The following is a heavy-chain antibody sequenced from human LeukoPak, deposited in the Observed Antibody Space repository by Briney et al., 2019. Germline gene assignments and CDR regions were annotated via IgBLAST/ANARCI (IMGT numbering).Heavy chain of an antibody. CDR2: ISSSGSTI. D-gene: IGHD3-9*01. V-gene: IGHV3-48*03. CDR3: ARGEYYDILTGTWVPGY. J-gene: IGHJ4*02. CDR1: GFTFSSYE. Sequence: QSGGSLRLSCAASGFTFSSYEMNRVRQAPGKGLEWVSYISSSGSTIYYADSVKGRFTISRDNAKNSLYLQMNSLRAEDTAVYYCARGEYYDILTGTWVPGYWGQGTLVTVSS.